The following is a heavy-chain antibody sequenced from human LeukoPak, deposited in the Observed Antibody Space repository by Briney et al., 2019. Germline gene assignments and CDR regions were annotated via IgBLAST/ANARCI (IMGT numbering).Heavy chain of an antibody. Sequence: GGSLRLSCAASGFTFGSYGMHWVRQAPGKGLEWVAVIWYDGSNKYYADSVKGRFTISRDNSKNTLYLQMNSLRAEDTAVYYCAREDGYSYGYVDYWGQGTLVTVSS. CDR3: AREDGYSYGYVDY. D-gene: IGHD5-18*01. J-gene: IGHJ4*02. CDR1: GFTFGSYG. V-gene: IGHV3-33*01. CDR2: IWYDGSNK.